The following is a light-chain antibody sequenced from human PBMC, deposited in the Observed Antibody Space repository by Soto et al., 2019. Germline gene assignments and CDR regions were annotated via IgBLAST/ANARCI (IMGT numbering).Light chain of an antibody. Sequence: EIVLTQSPGTLSLSPGERATLSCRASQSVSSSYLAWYQQKPGQAPRLLIYGASSRATGIPGRFSGSGSGTDFTITISRLEPEDFAVYYCQQFPGTFGQGTKVEIK. CDR1: QSVSSSY. J-gene: IGKJ1*01. V-gene: IGKV3-20*01. CDR2: GAS. CDR3: QQFPGT.